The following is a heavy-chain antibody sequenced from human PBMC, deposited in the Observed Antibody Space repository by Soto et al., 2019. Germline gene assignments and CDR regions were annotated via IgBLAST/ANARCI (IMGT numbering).Heavy chain of an antibody. CDR1: GFTFSSYA. J-gene: IGHJ6*02. CDR2: ISGSGGST. CDR3: ALTRRSSSSGWSIYYYYGMDV. Sequence: RRLSCAASGFTFSSYAMSWVRQAPGKGLEWVSAISGSGGSTYYADSVKGRFTISRDNSKNTLYLQMNSLRAEDTAVYYCALTRRSSSSGWSIYYYYGMDVWDQGTTGTVSS. D-gene: IGHD6-6*01. V-gene: IGHV3-23*01.